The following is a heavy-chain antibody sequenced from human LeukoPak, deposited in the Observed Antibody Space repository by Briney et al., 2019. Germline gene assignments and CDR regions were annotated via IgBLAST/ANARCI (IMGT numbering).Heavy chain of an antibody. Sequence: PGGSLRLSCAASGFTFSSYVMHWVRQAPGKGLEWVVVISDDGSNKYYADSVKGRFTISRDNSKNTLYLQMNSLRAEDTAVYYCAREGPAGFDYWGQGTLVTVSS. J-gene: IGHJ4*02. V-gene: IGHV3-30-3*01. CDR2: ISDDGSNK. CDR1: GFTFSSYV. D-gene: IGHD6-13*01. CDR3: AREGPAGFDY.